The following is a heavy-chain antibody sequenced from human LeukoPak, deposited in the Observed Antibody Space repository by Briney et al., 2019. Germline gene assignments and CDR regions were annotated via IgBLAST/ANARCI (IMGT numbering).Heavy chain of an antibody. V-gene: IGHV3-7*01. J-gene: IGHJ6*03. D-gene: IGHD5-18*01. CDR2: IKQDGSEK. CDR3: ARGVYSYGYSYYYYMDV. CDR1: GFTFSSYW. Sequence: GGSLRLSCAASGFTFSSYWMSWVRQAPGKGLEWVANIKQDGSEKYYVDSVKGRFTISRDNAKNSLYLQMNSLRAEDTAVYYCARGVYSYGYSYYYYMDVWGKGTTVTVSS.